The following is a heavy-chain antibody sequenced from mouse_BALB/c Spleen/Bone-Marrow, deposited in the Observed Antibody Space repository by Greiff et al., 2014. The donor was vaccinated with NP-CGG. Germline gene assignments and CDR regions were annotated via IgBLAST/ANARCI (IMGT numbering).Heavy chain of an antibody. V-gene: IGHV14-3*02. CDR1: GFNIKDPY. CDR2: IDPANGNT. D-gene: IGHD1-1*01. CDR3: ATYYYGRWFTY. J-gene: IGHJ3*01. Sequence: VQLQQSGAKLVKPGASVKLSCTASGFNIKDPYMHWVKQRPEQGLEWIGRIDPANGNTKYDLKFQGKATITADTSSNTAYLQLSSLTSEDTAVYYCATYYYGRWFTYWGQGTLVTVSA.